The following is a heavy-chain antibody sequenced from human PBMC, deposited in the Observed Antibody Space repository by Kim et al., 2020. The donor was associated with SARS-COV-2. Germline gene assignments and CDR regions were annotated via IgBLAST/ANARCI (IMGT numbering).Heavy chain of an antibody. J-gene: IGHJ5*02. CDR3: ARALTVP. D-gene: IGHD4-17*01. CDR2: DGHST. Sequence: DGHSTSYADSGKGRFTISRDNAKHTLYLKMNSLRDEDTAVYYCARALTVPWGQGTLVTVSS. V-gene: IGHV3-74*01.